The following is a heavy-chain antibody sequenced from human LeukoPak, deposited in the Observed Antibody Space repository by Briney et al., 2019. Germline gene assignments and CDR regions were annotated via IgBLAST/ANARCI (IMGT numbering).Heavy chain of an antibody. D-gene: IGHD6-13*01. CDR3: ARVGGGYSSSWYYFDY. V-gene: IGHV3-11*06. CDR2: ISRSSSYT. CDR1: GFTFSDYY. Sequence: GGSLRLSCAASGFTFSDYYMSRIRQAPGKGLEWVSYISRSSSYTNYADSVKGRFTISRDNAKNSLYLQMNSLRAEDTAVYYCARVGGGYSSSWYYFDYWGQGTLVTVSS. J-gene: IGHJ4*02.